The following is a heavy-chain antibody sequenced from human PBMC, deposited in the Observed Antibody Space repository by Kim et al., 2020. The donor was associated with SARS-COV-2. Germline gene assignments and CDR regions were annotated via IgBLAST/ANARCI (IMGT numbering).Heavy chain of an antibody. V-gene: IGHV3-23*01. D-gene: IGHD6-19*01. CDR2: ITDSGYAT. J-gene: IGHJ5*02. Sequence: GGSLRLSCAASGFTFSTYTMSWVRQAPGKGLEWVSAITDSGYATFYAASVEGRFTISRDNSRNTLYLQMNRLRADDTALYFCAKPMAVGTTWFDPWGQGT. CDR1: GFTFSTYT. CDR3: AKPMAVGTTWFDP.